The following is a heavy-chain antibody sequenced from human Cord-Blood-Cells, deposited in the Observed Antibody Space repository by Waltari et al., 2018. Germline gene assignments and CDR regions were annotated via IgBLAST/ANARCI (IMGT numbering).Heavy chain of an antibody. CDR3: AKDSSSSY. CDR2: ISYDGSNK. D-gene: IGHD6-6*01. CDR1: GFTFSSYG. Sequence: QVQLVESGGGVVQPGRSLRLSCAASGFTFSSYGMHWVRQAPGKGLGWVSVISYDGSNKYDSDSVKGRFTISRDNSKNTLYLQMNSLRAEDTAVYYCAKDSSSSYWGQGTLVTVSS. J-gene: IGHJ4*02. V-gene: IGHV3-30*18.